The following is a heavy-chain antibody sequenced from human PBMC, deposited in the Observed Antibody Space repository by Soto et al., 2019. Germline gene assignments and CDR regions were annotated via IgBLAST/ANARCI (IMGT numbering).Heavy chain of an antibody. D-gene: IGHD3-10*01. Sequence: QVQLVQSGAEVKKPGSSVKVSCKASGGTFSSYAISWVRQAPGQGLEWMGGIIPIFGTANYAQKFQGRVTXXAXEXRSTAYMELSSLRSEDTAVYYCARVVDVLVRGAFDYWGQGTLVTVSS. CDR3: ARVVDVLVRGAFDY. V-gene: IGHV1-69*12. CDR2: IIPIFGTA. CDR1: GGTFSSYA. J-gene: IGHJ4*02.